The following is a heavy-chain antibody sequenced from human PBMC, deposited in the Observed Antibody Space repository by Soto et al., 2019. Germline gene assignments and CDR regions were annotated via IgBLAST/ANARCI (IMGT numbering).Heavy chain of an antibody. CDR2: ISPYNGNT. CDR3: ARDWSGQFDP. J-gene: IGHJ5*02. V-gene: IGHV1-18*01. Sequence: QVQLVQSGAEVKKPGASVKVPCEASGYSFTNYGITWVRQAPGQGLEWMGWISPYNGNTYYVQKLQGRVTMTTDTSTSTAYMELRSLRSDDTAVYFCARDWSGQFDPWGQGTLVTVSS. CDR1: GYSFTNYG. D-gene: IGHD3-10*01.